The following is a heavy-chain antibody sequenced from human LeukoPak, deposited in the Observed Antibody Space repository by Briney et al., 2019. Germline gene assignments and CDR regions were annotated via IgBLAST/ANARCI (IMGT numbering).Heavy chain of an antibody. CDR2: ISGSGGST. CDR3: ATLGSGSGSVDAFDI. D-gene: IGHD3-22*01. J-gene: IGHJ3*02. CDR1: GFTFSSYA. Sequence: GGSLRLSCAASGFTFSSYAMSWVRQAPGKGLEWVSAISGSGGSTYYADSVKGRFTISRDNSKNTLYLQMNSLRAEDTAVYYCATLGSGSGSVDAFDIWGQGTMVTVSS. V-gene: IGHV3-23*01.